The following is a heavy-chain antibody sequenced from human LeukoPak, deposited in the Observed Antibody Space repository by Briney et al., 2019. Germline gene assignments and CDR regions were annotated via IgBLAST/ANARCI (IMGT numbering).Heavy chain of an antibody. Sequence: GRSLRLSCAASGFTFDDYAMHWVRQAPGKGLEWVSGISWNSGSIGYADSVKGRFTPSRDNAKSSLYLQMNSLRAEDTAIYYCARLLSGWYLADYWGQGTLVTVSS. V-gene: IGHV3-9*01. J-gene: IGHJ4*02. CDR1: GFTFDDYA. CDR3: ARLLSGWYLADY. CDR2: ISWNSGSI. D-gene: IGHD6-19*01.